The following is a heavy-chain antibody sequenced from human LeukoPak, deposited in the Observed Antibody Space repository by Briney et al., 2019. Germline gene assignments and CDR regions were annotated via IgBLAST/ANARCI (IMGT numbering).Heavy chain of an antibody. Sequence: GGSLRLSCAASGFIFSSYAISRVRQAPGKGLEWVSAISASGYTTDYADSVKGRFTISRDNSKNTLYLQMNSLRVEDTATYYCASHLPAAGAYWGQGTLVTVSS. V-gene: IGHV3-23*01. CDR2: ISASGYTT. J-gene: IGHJ4*02. CDR1: GFIFSSYA. CDR3: ASHLPAAGAY. D-gene: IGHD6-13*01.